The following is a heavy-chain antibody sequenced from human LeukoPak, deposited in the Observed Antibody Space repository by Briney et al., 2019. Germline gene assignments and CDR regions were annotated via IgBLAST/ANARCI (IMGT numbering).Heavy chain of an antibody. J-gene: IGHJ6*02. Sequence: GGSLRLSCAASGFTFSSYAMSWVRQAPGKGLEWVSAISGSGGSTYYADSVKGRFTISRDNSKNTLYLQMNSLRAEDTAVYYCAKYSGSYFCYYGMDVWGQGTTVTVSS. CDR1: GFTFSSYA. CDR2: ISGSGGST. V-gene: IGHV3-23*01. D-gene: IGHD1-26*01. CDR3: AKYSGSYFCYYGMDV.